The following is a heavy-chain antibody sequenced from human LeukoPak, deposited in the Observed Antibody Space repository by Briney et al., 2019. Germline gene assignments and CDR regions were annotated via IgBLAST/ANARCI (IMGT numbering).Heavy chain of an antibody. J-gene: IGHJ4*02. V-gene: IGHV3-23*01. CDR2: ISSGENR. CDR1: GFTFSRYA. CDR3: AKPGGALYSDLPLRH. D-gene: IGHD4-11*01. Sequence: GGSLRLSCVASGFTFSRYAMNWVRQAPGKGLEWVSGISSGENRYYADSVKGRFTISRDDSKNTVYLQMNSLRVEDSALYYCAKPGGALYSDLPLRHWGQGILVTVSS.